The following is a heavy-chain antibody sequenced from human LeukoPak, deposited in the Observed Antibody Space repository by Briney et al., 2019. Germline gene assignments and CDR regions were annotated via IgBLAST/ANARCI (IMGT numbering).Heavy chain of an antibody. D-gene: IGHD1-1*01. CDR3: ARDPRTVRI. Sequence: PGGSLRLSCAASGFTFDDFGMSWVRQVPGKGLEWLSYISGNGGVIQYADSVKGRFTISRDNAKKLLYLQMDSLRVEDTAIYYCARDPRTVRIWGQGTLVTVSS. V-gene: IGHV3-48*03. CDR1: GFTFDDFG. CDR2: ISGNGGVI. J-gene: IGHJ4*02.